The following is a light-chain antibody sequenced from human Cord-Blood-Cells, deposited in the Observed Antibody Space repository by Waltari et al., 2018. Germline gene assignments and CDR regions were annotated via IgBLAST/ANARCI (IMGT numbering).Light chain of an antibody. CDR2: VAS. J-gene: IGKJ1*01. Sequence: EIVMTQSPATLSVSPREPATLPGRAIQSVSSNLAWYQQKPGQAPRLLIYVASTRATGIPARFSGSGSGTGFTLTISRLQSEDFAVYYCQQYNNWPRTFGQGTKVEIK. CDR3: QQYNNWPRT. CDR1: QSVSSN. V-gene: IGKV3-15*01.